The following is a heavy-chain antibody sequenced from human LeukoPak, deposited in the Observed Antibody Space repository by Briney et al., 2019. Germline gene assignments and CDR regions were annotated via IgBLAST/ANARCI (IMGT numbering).Heavy chain of an antibody. D-gene: IGHD7-27*01. CDR1: GGSISSYY. CDR2: IYTSGST. CDR3: ARLTGPFDP. Sequence: SETLSLTCTVSGGSISSYYWTWIRQPPGKGLEWIGYIYTSGSTNYNPSLKSRVTISVDTSKNQFSLKLSSVTTADTAVYYCARLTGPFDPWGQGTLVTVSS. J-gene: IGHJ5*02. V-gene: IGHV4-4*09.